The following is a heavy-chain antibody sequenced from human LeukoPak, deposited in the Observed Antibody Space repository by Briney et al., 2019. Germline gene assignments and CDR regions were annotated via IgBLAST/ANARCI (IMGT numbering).Heavy chain of an antibody. J-gene: IGHJ4*02. CDR3: AGGYSYGTIFDY. CDR2: IYYSGST. D-gene: IGHD5-18*01. CDR1: GGSISSYY. V-gene: IGHV4-59*01. Sequence: PSETLSLTCTVSGGSISSYYWSWIRQPPGKGLEWIGYIYYSGSTNYNPSLKSRVTISVDTSKNQFSLKLSSVTAADTAVYYCAGGYSYGTIFDYWGQGTLVTVSS.